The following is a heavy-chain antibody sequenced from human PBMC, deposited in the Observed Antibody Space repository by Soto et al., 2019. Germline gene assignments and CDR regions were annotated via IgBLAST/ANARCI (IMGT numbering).Heavy chain of an antibody. D-gene: IGHD5-18*01. Sequence: ASVNVSCTVSGYTLTELSMHWVRQAPGKGLEWMGGFDPEDAETIYAQKFQGRVTMTEDTSTDTAYMELSSLRSEDTAVYYCATGYSYGRYWFDPWGQGTLVTVSS. CDR1: GYTLTELS. J-gene: IGHJ5*02. V-gene: IGHV1-24*01. CDR2: FDPEDAET. CDR3: ATGYSYGRYWFDP.